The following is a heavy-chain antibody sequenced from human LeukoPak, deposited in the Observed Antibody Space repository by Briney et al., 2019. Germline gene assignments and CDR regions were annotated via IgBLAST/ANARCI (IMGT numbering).Heavy chain of an antibody. CDR2: IYHSGST. J-gene: IGHJ4*02. CDR3: ARGVNSGYFDY. D-gene: IGHD1-26*01. Sequence: SETLSLTCTVSGASISGTDYWGWIRQRPGKGLEWIGRIYHSGSTYYNPSLKSRVTISVDTAKNQFSLKLNSVTAADTAVYYCARGVNSGYFDYCGQGTLVTVSS. V-gene: IGHV4-38-2*02. CDR1: GASISGTDY.